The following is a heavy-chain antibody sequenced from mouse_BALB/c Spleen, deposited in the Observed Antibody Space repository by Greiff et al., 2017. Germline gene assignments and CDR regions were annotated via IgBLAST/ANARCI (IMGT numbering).Heavy chain of an antibody. CDR3: ARGKYYGYVSYAMDY. V-gene: IGHV5-4*02. Sequence: EVKLVESGGGLVKPGGSLKLSCAASGFTFSDYYMYWVRQTPEKRLEWVATISDGGSYTYYPDSVKGRFTISRDNAKNNLYLQMSSLKSEDTAMYYCARGKYYGYVSYAMDYWGQGTSVTVSS. CDR2: ISDGGSYT. D-gene: IGHD1-2*01. CDR1: GFTFSDYY. J-gene: IGHJ4*01.